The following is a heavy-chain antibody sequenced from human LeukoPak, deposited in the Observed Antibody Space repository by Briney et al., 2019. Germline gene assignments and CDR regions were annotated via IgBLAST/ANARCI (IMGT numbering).Heavy chain of an antibody. CDR2: ISWNSGSI. Sequence: PGRSLRLSCAASGFTFDDYAMHWVRQAPGKGLEWVSGISWNSGSIGYADSVKGRFTISRDNAKNSLYLQMNSLRAEDTALYYCAKGYYYGSGSFDYWGQGTLVTVSS. CDR1: GFTFDDYA. D-gene: IGHD3-10*01. CDR3: AKGYYYGSGSFDY. J-gene: IGHJ4*02. V-gene: IGHV3-9*01.